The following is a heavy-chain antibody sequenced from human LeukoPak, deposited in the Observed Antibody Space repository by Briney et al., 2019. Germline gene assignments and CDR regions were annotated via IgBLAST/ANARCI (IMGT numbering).Heavy chain of an antibody. CDR1: GFTFSKYW. V-gene: IGHV3-7*01. Sequence: PGGSLRLSCTASGFTFSKYWMTWVRQAPGKGLEWVANIEQHGSERYYVDSVKGRFTISRDNAKNSLYLQMNSLRAEDTAVYYCVRYIRGDYNYWGQGTLVTVSS. J-gene: IGHJ4*02. CDR3: VRYIRGDYNY. CDR2: IEQHGSER. D-gene: IGHD4-17*01.